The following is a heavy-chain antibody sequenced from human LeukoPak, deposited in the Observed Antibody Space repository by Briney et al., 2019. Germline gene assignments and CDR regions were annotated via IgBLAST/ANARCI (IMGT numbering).Heavy chain of an antibody. CDR1: GYTFTDHY. J-gene: IGHJ6*03. D-gene: IGHD3-22*01. CDR2: INPKSGGT. Sequence: ASVKVSCKASGYTFTDHYVHWVRQAPGQGPEWMGWINPKSGGTNSARKFQGRVTMTRDTSINTAYMELSRLRSEDTAIYYCARVLDYDSTSCSRRENYYYYIDVWGEGTTVTVSS. CDR3: ARVLDYDSTSCSRRENYYYYIDV. V-gene: IGHV1-2*02.